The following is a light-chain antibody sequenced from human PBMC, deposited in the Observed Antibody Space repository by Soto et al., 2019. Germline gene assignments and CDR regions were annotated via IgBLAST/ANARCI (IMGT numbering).Light chain of an antibody. CDR2: GAS. J-gene: IGKJ2*01. CDR3: QQYCTSPVYT. CDR1: QTVSSSY. Sequence: EIVLTQSPGTLSLSPGERATISCRASQTVSSSYLAWYQQKPGQAPRLLIYGASTRATGIPDRFSGSASGTDFTLTISRLEPEDFAVYYCQQYCTSPVYTFGQGTNLEIK. V-gene: IGKV3-20*01.